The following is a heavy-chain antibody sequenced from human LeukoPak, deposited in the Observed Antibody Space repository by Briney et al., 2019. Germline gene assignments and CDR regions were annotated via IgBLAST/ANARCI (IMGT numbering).Heavy chain of an antibody. CDR2: ISYDGSNK. CDR1: GFPFSSYW. Sequence: GGSLRLSCVASGFPFSSYWMTWVRQAPGKGLEWVAVISYDGSNKYYADSVKGRFTISRDNSKNTLYLQMNSLRAEDTAVYYCAKDPYGDYGYWGQGTLVTVSS. CDR3: AKDPYGDYGY. J-gene: IGHJ4*02. D-gene: IGHD4-17*01. V-gene: IGHV3-30*18.